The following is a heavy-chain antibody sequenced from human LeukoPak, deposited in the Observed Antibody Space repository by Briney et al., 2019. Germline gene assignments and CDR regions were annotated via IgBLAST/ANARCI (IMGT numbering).Heavy chain of an antibody. D-gene: IGHD2-8*01. CDR1: GFTFSSYS. CDR3: ARDLIDQNWFDP. J-gene: IGHJ5*02. V-gene: IGHV3-21*01. CDR2: ISSSSSYI. Sequence: GGSLRLSCAASGFTFSSYSTNWVRQAPGKGLEWVSSISSSSSYIYYADSVKGRFTISRDNAKNSLYLQMNSLRAEDTAVYYCARDLIDQNWFDPWGQGTLVTVSS.